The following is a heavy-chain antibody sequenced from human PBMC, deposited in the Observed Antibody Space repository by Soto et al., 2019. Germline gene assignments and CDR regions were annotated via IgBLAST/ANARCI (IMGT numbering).Heavy chain of an antibody. V-gene: IGHV3-21*01. J-gene: IGHJ4*02. Sequence: GGSLRLSCAASGFTFSSYSMNWVRQAPGKGLEWVSSISSSSSYIYYADSVKGRFTISRDNAKNSLYLQMNSLRAEDTAVYYCASLGLDIWGSQPFDYWGQGTLVTVSS. CDR3: ASLGLDIWGSQPFDY. CDR1: GFTFSSYS. D-gene: IGHD3-16*01. CDR2: ISSSSSYI.